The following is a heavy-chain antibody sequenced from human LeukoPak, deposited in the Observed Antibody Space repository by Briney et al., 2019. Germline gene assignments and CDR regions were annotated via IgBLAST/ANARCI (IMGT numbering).Heavy chain of an antibody. CDR1: GYTFTGYY. D-gene: IGHD3-10*01. V-gene: IGHV1-2*02. Sequence: ASVKVSCKASGYTFTGYYIHWVRQAPGQGLEWMGWINPNTGGTNFAQKFQGRVTMTRDTSISTTYMELSRLRSDDTAMYYCARVGSYCFEYWGQGTLVTVSS. J-gene: IGHJ4*02. CDR2: INPNTGGT. CDR3: ARVGSYCFEY.